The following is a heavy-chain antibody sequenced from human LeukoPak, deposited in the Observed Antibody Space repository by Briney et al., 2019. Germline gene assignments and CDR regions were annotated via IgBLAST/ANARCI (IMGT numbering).Heavy chain of an antibody. CDR2: IYYSGST. CDR1: GGSISSYY. CDR3: ARGRGSLDLYYFDY. J-gene: IGHJ4*02. V-gene: IGHV4-59*01. Sequence: SGTLSLTCTVSGGSISSYYWSWIRQPPGKGLEGIGYIYYSGSTNYNPSLRSRVTISVDTSKNQFSLKLSSVTAADTAVYYCARGRGSLDLYYFDYWGQGTLVTVSS. D-gene: IGHD3-10*01.